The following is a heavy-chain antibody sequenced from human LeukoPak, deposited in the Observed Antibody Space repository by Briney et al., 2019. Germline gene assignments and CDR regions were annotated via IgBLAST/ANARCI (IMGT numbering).Heavy chain of an antibody. J-gene: IGHJ4*02. D-gene: IGHD3-22*01. Sequence: ASVKVSCKASGGTFSSYAISWVRQAPGQGLEWMGGIIPIFGTANYAQKFQGRVTITTDESTSTAYMGLSSLRSEDTAVYYCARGGLYYYDSSGSLPFDYWGQGTLVTVSS. CDR3: ARGGLYYYDSSGSLPFDY. CDR2: IIPIFGTA. V-gene: IGHV1-69*05. CDR1: GGTFSSYA.